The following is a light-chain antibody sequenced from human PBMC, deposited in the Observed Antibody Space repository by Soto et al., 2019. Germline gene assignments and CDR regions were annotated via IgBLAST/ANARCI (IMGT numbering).Light chain of an antibody. CDR3: QQYGSSPLT. V-gene: IGKV3-15*01. CDR1: QSISSN. Sequence: ETVMTQSPATLSVSPGARATLSCRASQSISSNLAWYQQKPGQAPRLLIYGASTRATGIPARFTGSGSGTEFTLTISRLEPEDFAVYYCQQYGSSPLTFGGGTKVDI. J-gene: IGKJ4*01. CDR2: GAS.